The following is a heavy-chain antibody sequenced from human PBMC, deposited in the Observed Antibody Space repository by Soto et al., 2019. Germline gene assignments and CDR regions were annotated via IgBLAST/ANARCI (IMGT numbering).Heavy chain of an antibody. J-gene: IGHJ6*02. CDR3: ASKSPLPAQLLFLSMDV. CDR2: IIPIFGTA. D-gene: IGHD2-2*01. Sequence: ASVKVSCKASGGTFSSYAISWVRQAPGQGLEWMGGIIPIFGTANYAQKFQGRVTITADESTSTAYMELSSLRSEDTAVYYCASKSPLPAQLLFLSMDVWGQETTVTVSS. CDR1: GGTFSSYA. V-gene: IGHV1-69*13.